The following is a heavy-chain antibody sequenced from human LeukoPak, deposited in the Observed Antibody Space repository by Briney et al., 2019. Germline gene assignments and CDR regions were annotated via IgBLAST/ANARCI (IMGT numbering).Heavy chain of an antibody. CDR2: INGGGNT. CDR1: GFAFSGYA. J-gene: IGHJ4*02. Sequence: GGSLRLSCAASGFAFSGYAMNWVRQAPGKGLEWVSSINGGGNTFYADSVKGRFAISRDNAKNSLYLQMNGLRAEDTAVYYCARDPAEADCWGQGTLVTVSS. V-gene: IGHV3-21*06. CDR3: ARDPAEADC.